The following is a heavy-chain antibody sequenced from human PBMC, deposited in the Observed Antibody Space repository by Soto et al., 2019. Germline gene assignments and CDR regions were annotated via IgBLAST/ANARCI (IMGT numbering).Heavy chain of an antibody. V-gene: IGHV4-59*01. CDR2: IYYSGST. Sequence: QVQLQESGPGLVKPSETLSPTCTVSGGSISSYYWSWIRQPPGKGLEWIGFIYYSGSTNYNPSLKSRVTISVDTSKKQFSLKLNSVTAADTAVYYCASSTYTGSYGYWGQGTLVTVSS. CDR3: ASSTYTGSYGY. J-gene: IGHJ4*02. D-gene: IGHD4-17*01. CDR1: GGSISSYY.